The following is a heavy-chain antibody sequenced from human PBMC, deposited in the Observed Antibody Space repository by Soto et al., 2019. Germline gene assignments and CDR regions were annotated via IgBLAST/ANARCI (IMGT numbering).Heavy chain of an antibody. D-gene: IGHD1-7*01. CDR1: GGSICSYY. Sequence: SETLSLTCTVSGGSICSYYWSWIRQPPGKGLEWIGYIYYSGSTNYNPSLKSRVTISVDTSKNQFSLKLSSVTAADTAVYYCARGRIFHNWNYPDAFDIWGQGTMVTVSS. J-gene: IGHJ3*02. V-gene: IGHV4-59*01. CDR3: ARGRIFHNWNYPDAFDI. CDR2: IYYSGST.